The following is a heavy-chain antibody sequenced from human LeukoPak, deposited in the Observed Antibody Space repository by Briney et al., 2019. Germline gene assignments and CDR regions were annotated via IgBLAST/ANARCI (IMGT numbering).Heavy chain of an antibody. CDR3: AKDRGSGYSYGSIDY. CDR2: ISYDGSNK. D-gene: IGHD5-18*01. J-gene: IGHJ4*02. CDR1: GFTFSSYG. Sequence: ERSLRLSCAASGFTFSSYGMHWVRQAPGKGLEWVAVISYDGSNKYYADSVKGRFTISRDNSKNTLYLQMNSLRAEDTAVYYCAKDRGSGYSYGSIDYWGQGTLVTVSS. V-gene: IGHV3-30*18.